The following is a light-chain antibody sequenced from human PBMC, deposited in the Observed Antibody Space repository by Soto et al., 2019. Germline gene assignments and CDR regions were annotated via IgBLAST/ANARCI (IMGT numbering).Light chain of an antibody. Sequence: QSALTQPASVSGSPGQSITISCTGTSSDVGGYNYVSWYQQHPGKAPKLMIYEVSNRPSGVSNRFSGSKSGNTASLTISGLQAEDEADYYCSSYTRSSVVVFGGGTKLTVL. CDR1: SSDVGGYNY. V-gene: IGLV2-14*01. J-gene: IGLJ2*01. CDR2: EVS. CDR3: SSYTRSSVVV.